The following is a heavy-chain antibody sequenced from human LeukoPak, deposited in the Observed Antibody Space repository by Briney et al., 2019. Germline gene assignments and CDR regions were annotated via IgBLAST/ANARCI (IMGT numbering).Heavy chain of an antibody. CDR1: GGSFSGYY. Sequence: PSETLSLTCAVYGGSFSGYYWSWIRQPPGKGLEWIGEINHSGSTNYNPSLKSRVTISVDTSKNQVSLKLSSVTAADTAVYYCARLEGSSGWYAVEYWGQGTLVTVSS. CDR2: INHSGST. D-gene: IGHD6-19*01. CDR3: ARLEGSSGWYAVEY. V-gene: IGHV4-34*01. J-gene: IGHJ4*02.